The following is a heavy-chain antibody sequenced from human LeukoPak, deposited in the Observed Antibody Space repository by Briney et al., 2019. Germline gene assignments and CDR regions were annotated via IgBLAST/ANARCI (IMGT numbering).Heavy chain of an antibody. CDR3: AKTYGSGSYYGD. CDR2: IRYDGSNK. CDR1: GFTFSSYG. Sequence: PGGSLRLSCAASGFTFSSYGMHWVRQAPGKGLEWVAFIRYDGSNKYYADSVKGRFTISRDNSKNTLHLQMNSLRAEDTAVYYCAKTYGSGSYYGDWGQGTLVTVSS. V-gene: IGHV3-30*02. D-gene: IGHD3-10*01. J-gene: IGHJ1*01.